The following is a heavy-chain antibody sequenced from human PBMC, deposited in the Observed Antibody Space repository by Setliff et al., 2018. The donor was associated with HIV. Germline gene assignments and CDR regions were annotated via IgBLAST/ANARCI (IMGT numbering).Heavy chain of an antibody. CDR3: RIPPNGGRSFDV. CDR2: ITDSGA. D-gene: IGHD2-8*01. V-gene: IGHV3-23*01. Sequence: GGSLRLSCVASVFTFTTYDMAWVRQAPGKGLEWVSYITDSGAYYADSVKGRFTISRDTSKNTLYLQLNSLRAEDTAVYYCRIPPNGGRSFDVWGQGTMVTVSS. CDR1: VFTFTTYD. J-gene: IGHJ3*01.